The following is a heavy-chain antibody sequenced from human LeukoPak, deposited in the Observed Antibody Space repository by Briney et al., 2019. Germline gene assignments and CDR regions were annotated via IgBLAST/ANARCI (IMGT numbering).Heavy chain of an antibody. Sequence: GGSLRLSCAASGFTFSSYGMHWVRQAPGKGLEWVAFIRYDGSNKYYADSVKGRFTISRDNSKNTLYLQMNSLRAEDTAVYYCAKDPTAMVTGYFDYWGQGTLVTVSS. CDR3: AKDPTAMVTGYFDY. CDR2: IRYDGSNK. D-gene: IGHD5-18*01. V-gene: IGHV3-30*02. CDR1: GFTFSSYG. J-gene: IGHJ4*02.